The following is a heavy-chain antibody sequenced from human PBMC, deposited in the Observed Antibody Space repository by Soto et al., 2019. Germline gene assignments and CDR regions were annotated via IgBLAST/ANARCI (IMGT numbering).Heavy chain of an antibody. Sequence: ASVKVSCKASGYTFTSYAMHWVRQAPGQRPEWMGWINAGNGNTKYSQKFQGRVTITRDTSASTAYMELSSLRSEDTAVYYCARGITLPTPLDYWGQGTLVTVPQ. J-gene: IGHJ4*02. CDR2: INAGNGNT. D-gene: IGHD1-20*01. CDR1: GYTFTSYA. CDR3: ARGITLPTPLDY. V-gene: IGHV1-3*01.